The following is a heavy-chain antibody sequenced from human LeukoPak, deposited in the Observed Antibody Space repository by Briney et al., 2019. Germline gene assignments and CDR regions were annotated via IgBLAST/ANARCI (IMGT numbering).Heavy chain of an antibody. J-gene: IGHJ5*02. V-gene: IGHV1-69*04. CDR3: ARGVATTNWFDP. Sequence: SVKVCCKASGGTFSSYAISWGRQAPGQGLEWMGRIIPIFGIANYAQKFQGRVTITADKSTSTAYMELSSLRSEDTAVYYCARGVATTNWFDPWGQGTLVTVSS. CDR2: IIPIFGIA. D-gene: IGHD5-12*01. CDR1: GGTFSSYA.